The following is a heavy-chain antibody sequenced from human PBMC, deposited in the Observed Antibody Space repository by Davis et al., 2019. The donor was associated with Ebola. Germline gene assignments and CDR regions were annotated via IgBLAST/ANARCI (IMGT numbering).Heavy chain of an antibody. V-gene: IGHV1-2*02. CDR2: INPNSGGT. J-gene: IGHJ3*02. CDR3: ARSFSGWLDAFDI. D-gene: IGHD6-19*01. Sequence: ASVKVSCKASGYTFTGYYMHWVRQAPGQGLEWMGWINPNSGGTNYAQKLQGRVTMTTDTSTSTAYMELRSLRSDDTAVYYCARSFSGWLDAFDIWGQGTMVTVSS. CDR1: GYTFTGYY.